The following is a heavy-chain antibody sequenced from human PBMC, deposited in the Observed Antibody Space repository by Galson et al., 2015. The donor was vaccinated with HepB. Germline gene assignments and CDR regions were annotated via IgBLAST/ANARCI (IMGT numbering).Heavy chain of an antibody. CDR1: GFTFTNYA. V-gene: IGHV3-23*01. CDR3: AKQGGDFGAGFTSGGDS. Sequence: SLRLSCAASGFTFTNYAMSWVRQAPGKGLEWVSGISGSGGATYYADAVKGRFTISRDSSKNTLFLHKNNLRPEDTAVYHCAKQGGDFGAGFTSGGDSWGQGTLVTVSS. D-gene: IGHD3-16*01. J-gene: IGHJ4*02. CDR2: ISGSGGAT.